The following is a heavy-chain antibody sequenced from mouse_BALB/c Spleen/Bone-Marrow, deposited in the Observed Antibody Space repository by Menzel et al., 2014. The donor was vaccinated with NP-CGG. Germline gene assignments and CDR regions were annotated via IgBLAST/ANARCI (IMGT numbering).Heavy chain of an antibody. CDR3: RGGPWFAY. D-gene: IGHD3-3*01. J-gene: IGHJ3*01. V-gene: IGHV2-3*01. Sequence: QVHLQQPGPGLVAPSQSLSITCTVSGFSLTSYGVSWVRQPPGKGLKWLGVIWGDGSTNYHSALISRLSISKDNSKSQVFLKLNSLQTDDTATYYCRGGPWFAYWGQGTLVTVSA. CDR1: GFSLTSYG. CDR2: IWGDGST.